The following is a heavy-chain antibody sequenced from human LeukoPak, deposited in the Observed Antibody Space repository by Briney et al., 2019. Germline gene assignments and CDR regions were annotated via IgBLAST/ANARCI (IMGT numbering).Heavy chain of an antibody. CDR1: GYTFTSYG. Sequence: GASAKVSCKASGYTFTSYGISWVRQAPGQGLEWMGWISAYNGNTNYAQKLQGRVTMTTDTSTSTAYMELRSLRSDDTAVYYCARVGTYYYDSSGYHEDYYGMDVWGQGTTVTVSS. CDR2: ISAYNGNT. J-gene: IGHJ6*02. D-gene: IGHD3-22*01. CDR3: ARVGTYYYDSSGYHEDYYGMDV. V-gene: IGHV1-18*01.